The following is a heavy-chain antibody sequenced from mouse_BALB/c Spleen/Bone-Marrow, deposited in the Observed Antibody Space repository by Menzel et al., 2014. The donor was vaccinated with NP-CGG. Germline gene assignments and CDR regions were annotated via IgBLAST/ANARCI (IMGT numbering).Heavy chain of an antibody. D-gene: IGHD2-14*01. V-gene: IGHV2-2*02. Sequence: QVQLQQPGPGLVQPSQSLSITCTVSGFSLTSYGVHWVRQSPGKGLEWLGVIWSGGSTDYNAAFKSRLSISKDNSKSXVFFKRNSLQPNDTAISYCARMDRSSYAMDYWGQGTSVTVSS. CDR3: ARMDRSSYAMDY. CDR1: GFSLTSYG. J-gene: IGHJ4*01. CDR2: IWSGGST.